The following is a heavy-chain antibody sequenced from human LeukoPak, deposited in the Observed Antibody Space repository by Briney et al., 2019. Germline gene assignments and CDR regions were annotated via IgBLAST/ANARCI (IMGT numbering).Heavy chain of an antibody. Sequence: ASVKVSCKASGYTFTGYYMHWVRQAPGQGLEWMGWVNPNSGGTNYAQKFQGRVTMTRDTSISTAYMELSRLRSDDTAVYYCAREVTIFGVVTAWGQGTLVTVSS. J-gene: IGHJ5*02. D-gene: IGHD3-3*01. CDR3: AREVTIFGVVTA. CDR2: VNPNSGGT. V-gene: IGHV1-2*02. CDR1: GYTFTGYY.